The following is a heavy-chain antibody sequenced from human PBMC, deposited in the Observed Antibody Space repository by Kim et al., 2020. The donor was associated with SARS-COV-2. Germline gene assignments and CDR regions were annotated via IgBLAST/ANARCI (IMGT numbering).Heavy chain of an antibody. J-gene: IGHJ6*03. Sequence: GGSLRLSCAASGFTFSSYAMSWVRQAPGKGLEWVSAISGSGGSTYYADSVKGRFTISRDNSKNTLYLQMNSLRAEDTAVYYCANLGLYYYYYMDVWGKGTTVTVSS. CDR3: ANLGLYYYYYMDV. D-gene: IGHD7-27*01. V-gene: IGHV3-23*01. CDR2: ISGSGGST. CDR1: GFTFSSYA.